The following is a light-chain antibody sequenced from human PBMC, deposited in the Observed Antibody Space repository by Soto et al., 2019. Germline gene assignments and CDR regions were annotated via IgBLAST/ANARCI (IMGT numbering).Light chain of an antibody. Sequence: EIVMTQSPATLSVSPGERVTLSCRASQSVSSNLAWYQQKPGQAPRLLIYGASTRATGIPARFSGSGSGTEFTLTISSLQSEDLAIYFCQQYNNWPPDRTFGQGTKVEIK. CDR1: QSVSSN. CDR2: GAS. CDR3: QQYNNWPPDRT. V-gene: IGKV3-15*01. J-gene: IGKJ1*01.